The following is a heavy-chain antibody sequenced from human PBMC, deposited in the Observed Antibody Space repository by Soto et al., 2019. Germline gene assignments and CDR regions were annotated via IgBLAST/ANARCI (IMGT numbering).Heavy chain of an antibody. V-gene: IGHV4-59*08. CDR1: GGSISSYY. CDR2: VHHSWGS. CDR3: ARQGFGPLHGLVDV. D-gene: IGHD3-10*01. Sequence: QVQLQESGPGLVKPSETLSLSCTVSGGSISSYYWSWFRQSPGKRMEWIGYVHHSWGSSYNPSLQSRVAISLDTSKLQFSLKVPSVTATDTAVYYCARQGFGPLHGLVDVWGQGTTVTVSS. J-gene: IGHJ6*02.